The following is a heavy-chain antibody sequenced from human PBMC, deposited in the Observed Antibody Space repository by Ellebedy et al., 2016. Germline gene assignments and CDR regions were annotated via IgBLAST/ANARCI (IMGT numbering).Heavy chain of an antibody. Sequence: GESLKISXVVSGFTFSNSAVHWVRQAPGKGLEWVSTVSANTYFTYYADSVKGRFTISRDNSKNTLYLQMNSLRAEDTAVYYCAKRHGIAGALTPVDYWGQGTLVTVSS. J-gene: IGHJ4*02. D-gene: IGHD1-26*01. V-gene: IGHV3-23*01. CDR3: AKRHGIAGALTPVDY. CDR2: VSANTYFT. CDR1: GFTFSNSA.